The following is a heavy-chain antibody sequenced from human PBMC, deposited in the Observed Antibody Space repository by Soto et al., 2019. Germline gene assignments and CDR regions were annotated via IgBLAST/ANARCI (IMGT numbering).Heavy chain of an antibody. J-gene: IGHJ6*02. V-gene: IGHV1-69*12. CDR1: GGTFSSDA. CDR3: ASHCGGDCYSRSPPYYYYGMDV. CDR2: IIPIFGTA. Sequence: QVQLVQSGAEVKKPGSSVKVSCKASGGTFSSDAISWVRQAPGQGLEWMGGIIPIFGTADYAQKFQGRVTITADESTSTAYMELSSLGSEDTAVYYCASHCGGDCYSRSPPYYYYGMDVWGQGTTVTVSS. D-gene: IGHD2-21*02.